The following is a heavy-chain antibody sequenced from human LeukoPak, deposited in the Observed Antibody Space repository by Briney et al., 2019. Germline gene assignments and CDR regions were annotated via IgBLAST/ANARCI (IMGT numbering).Heavy chain of an antibody. CDR2: MNPNSGNT. CDR3: ARGLIYDYVWGSYRYPGVFDY. Sequence: ASVKVSCKASGYTFTSYDINWVRQATGQGLEGMGWMNPNSGNTGYAQKFQGRVTMTRNTSISTAYMELSSLRSEDTAVYYCARGLIYDYVWGSYRYPGVFDYWGQGTLVTVSS. CDR1: GYTFTSYD. J-gene: IGHJ4*02. D-gene: IGHD3-16*02. V-gene: IGHV1-8*01.